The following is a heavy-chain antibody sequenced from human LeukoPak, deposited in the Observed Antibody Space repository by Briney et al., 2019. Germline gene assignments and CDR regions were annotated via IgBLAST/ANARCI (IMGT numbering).Heavy chain of an antibody. J-gene: IGHJ3*02. Sequence: GGSLRLSCAASGFRFNSYAMSWVRQAPGKGLEWVSTISGSGGSTYYADSMKGRFTISRDNSKNTLYLQMNSLRAEDTAVYYCAINSTLSAFDIWGQGTMVTVFS. D-gene: IGHD2/OR15-2a*01. CDR3: AINSTLSAFDI. CDR2: ISGSGGST. V-gene: IGHV3-23*01. CDR1: GFRFNSYA.